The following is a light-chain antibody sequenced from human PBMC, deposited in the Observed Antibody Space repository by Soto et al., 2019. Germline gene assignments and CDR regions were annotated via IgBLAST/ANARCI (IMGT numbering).Light chain of an antibody. J-gene: IGKJ1*01. V-gene: IGKV1-39*01. CDR1: QSISSY. CDR2: VAS. Sequence: DIQMTQSPSSLSASVGDRFTIACRASQSISSYLNWYQQKPGKAPKILIYVASSLQSGVPSRFSGSGSGTDFTLTISSLQPEDFATYYCQQSYSTPTTFGQGTKVDI. CDR3: QQSYSTPTT.